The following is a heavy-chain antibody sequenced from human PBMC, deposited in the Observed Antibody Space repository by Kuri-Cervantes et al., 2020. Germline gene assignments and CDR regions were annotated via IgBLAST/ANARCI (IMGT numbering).Heavy chain of an antibody. CDR1: GFTFSSYS. Sequence: LSLTCAASGFTFSSYSMNWVRQAPGKGLEWVSSISSSSSYIYYADSVKGRFTISRDNAKNSLYLQMNSLRAEDTAVYYCMFFVVVPADYWGQGTLVTVSS. V-gene: IGHV3-21*03. CDR2: ISSSSSYI. D-gene: IGHD2-2*01. J-gene: IGHJ4*02. CDR3: MFFVVVPADY.